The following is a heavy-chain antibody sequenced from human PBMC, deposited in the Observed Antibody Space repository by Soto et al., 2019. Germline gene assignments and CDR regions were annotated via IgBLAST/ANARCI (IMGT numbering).Heavy chain of an antibody. Sequence: QVQLVQSGAEEKKPGASVKVSCKASGYTYTSYAMYRVRQAPGQRLEWMGWINAGNGNTKYSQKFQGRVTITRDTSASTAYKELSSLRSEDTAVYYCASESYGGEFDYWGQGTLVTVSS. J-gene: IGHJ4*02. CDR2: INAGNGNT. CDR3: ASESYGGEFDY. D-gene: IGHD4-17*01. V-gene: IGHV1-3*05. CDR1: GYTYTSYA.